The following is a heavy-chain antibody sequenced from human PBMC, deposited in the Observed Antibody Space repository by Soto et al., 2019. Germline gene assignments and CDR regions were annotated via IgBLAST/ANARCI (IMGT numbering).Heavy chain of an antibody. Sequence: EVQLVESGGGLVQPGGSLRLSCAASGFTFSSYSMNWVRQAPGKGLEWVSYISSSSSTIYYADSVKGRFTISRDNAKNPLYLQMNSLRAEDTAVYYWAREEGLLNWFDPWGQGTLVTVSS. D-gene: IGHD1-26*01. CDR2: ISSSSSTI. CDR1: GFTFSSYS. J-gene: IGHJ5*02. CDR3: AREEGLLNWFDP. V-gene: IGHV3-48*01.